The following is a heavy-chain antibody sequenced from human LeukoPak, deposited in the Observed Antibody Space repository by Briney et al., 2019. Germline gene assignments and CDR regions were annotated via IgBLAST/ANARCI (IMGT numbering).Heavy chain of an antibody. CDR2: IIPIFGTA. Sequence: SVKVSCKASGGTFSSYAISWVRQAPGQGLEWMGGIIPIFGTANYAQKFQGRVTITTDESTSTAYMELSSLRSEDTAVYYCARVEVVVAATGLGYYYYMDVWGKGTTVTVSS. D-gene: IGHD2-15*01. CDR1: GGTFSSYA. CDR3: ARVEVVVAATGLGYYYYMDV. J-gene: IGHJ6*03. V-gene: IGHV1-69*05.